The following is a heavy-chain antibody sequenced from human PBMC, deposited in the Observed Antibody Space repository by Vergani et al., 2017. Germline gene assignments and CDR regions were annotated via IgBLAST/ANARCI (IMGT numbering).Heavy chain of an antibody. D-gene: IGHD3-10*01. CDR1: GFSFTTYA. V-gene: IGHV3-23*01. CDR2: INTNGDYT. Sequence: EVQLLESGGDLVQPGGSLRLSCAASGFSFTTYAMRLVRQAPGKGLEWVSTINTNGDYTRYGDSVKGRFTISRDNSKSTLYLQMNSLRAEDTAIYYCAKAGSVTSGSLQYNFYMDVWGKGTTVTVS. J-gene: IGHJ6*03. CDR3: AKAGSVTSGSLQYNFYMDV.